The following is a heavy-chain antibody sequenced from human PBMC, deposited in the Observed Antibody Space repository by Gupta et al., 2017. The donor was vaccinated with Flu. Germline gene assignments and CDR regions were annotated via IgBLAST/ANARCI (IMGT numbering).Heavy chain of an antibody. CDR3: AREAV. CDR1: SSYW. V-gene: IGHV3-7*01. CDR2: INKDGSEK. Sequence: SSYWMSGVRQVPGKGLEWVANINKDGSEKYYVDSVKGRFTISRDNAKNSLYLQMNSLRAEDTAVYYCAREAVWGQGTLVTVSS. J-gene: IGHJ4*02. D-gene: IGHD6-19*01.